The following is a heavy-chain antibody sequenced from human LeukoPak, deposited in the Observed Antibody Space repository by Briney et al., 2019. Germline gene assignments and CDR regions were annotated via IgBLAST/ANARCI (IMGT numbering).Heavy chain of an antibody. J-gene: IGHJ5*01. CDR1: GFTFSTYT. Sequence: PGGSLRLSCEASGFTFSTYTMNWVRQAPGKGLEWVALIWNDGINKYEADSVKGRFTISRDNSKNTLYLQMNSLRADDTGVYYCSRGGGSSGPRGFDSWGQGTLVTVSS. D-gene: IGHD6-6*01. CDR2: IWNDGINK. V-gene: IGHV3-33*08. CDR3: SRGGGSSGPRGFDS.